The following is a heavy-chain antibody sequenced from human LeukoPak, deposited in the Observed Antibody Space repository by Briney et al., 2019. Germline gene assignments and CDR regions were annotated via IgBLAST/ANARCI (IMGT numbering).Heavy chain of an antibody. J-gene: IGHJ4*02. Sequence: SETLSLTCTVSGDSMNSYYWSWIRQPPGKGLEWIGYIYYSGITNYSPSLKSRVTISVDTSKNQFSLKLRSVTAADTAVYYCVRHFGTRGWPKSYFDYWGQETLVTVPS. D-gene: IGHD1-7*01. CDR1: GDSMNSYY. CDR3: VRHFGTRGWPKSYFDY. V-gene: IGHV4-59*08. CDR2: IYYSGIT.